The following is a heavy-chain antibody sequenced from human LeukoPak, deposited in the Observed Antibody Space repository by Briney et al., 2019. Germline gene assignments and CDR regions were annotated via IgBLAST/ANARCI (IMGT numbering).Heavy chain of an antibody. CDR3: AKSSTVTSASYFDY. J-gene: IGHJ4*03. V-gene: IGHV3-23*01. CDR2: ISASGGST. D-gene: IGHD4-17*01. CDR1: GFTFSSYA. Sequence: EGSLRLSCAASGFTFSSYAMSWVRQAPGKGLEWVSAISASGGSTYYADSVKGRFTISRDNSKNTLYLHMSSLRAEDTAVYYCAKSSTVTSASYFDYWGQGTLVTVSS.